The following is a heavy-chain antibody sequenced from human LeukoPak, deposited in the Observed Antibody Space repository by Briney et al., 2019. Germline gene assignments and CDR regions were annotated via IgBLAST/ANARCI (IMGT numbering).Heavy chain of an antibody. J-gene: IGHJ4*02. D-gene: IGHD3-10*01. CDR3: ANQDGSGSYYKPFDY. CDR2: IRYVGINK. V-gene: IGHV3-30*02. Sequence: GGSLRLSCAASGFTFSTYGMHWVRQAPGKGLEWVSFIRYVGINKYYADSVKGRFAISRDNSKNTLYLQMNSLRPEDTALYYCANQDGSGSYYKPFDYWGQGTLVTVSS. CDR1: GFTFSTYG.